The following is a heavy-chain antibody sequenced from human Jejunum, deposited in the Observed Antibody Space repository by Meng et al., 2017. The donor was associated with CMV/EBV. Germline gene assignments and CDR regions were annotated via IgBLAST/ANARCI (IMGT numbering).Heavy chain of an antibody. Sequence: QVQLVQSGAEVKKPGASVKVSRKASRYTFTSYEINWVRQATGQGLEWLGWFVNNVDTYSAQKFQGRVTMTTDTHTSTAFMELRSLRSDDTAVYYCARGTPGRSYSDYWGQGTLVTVSS. J-gene: IGHJ4*02. CDR2: FVNNVDT. V-gene: IGHV1-18*01. CDR3: ARGTPGRSYSDY. CDR1: RYTFTSYE. D-gene: IGHD3-10*01.